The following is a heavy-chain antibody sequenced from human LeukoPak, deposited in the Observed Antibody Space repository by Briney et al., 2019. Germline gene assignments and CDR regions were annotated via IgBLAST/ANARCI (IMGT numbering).Heavy chain of an antibody. V-gene: IGHV3-53*01. CDR1: EFSVGSNY. CDR3: ARIYSSSWHDLDY. Sequence: GGSLRLSCAASEFSVGSNYMTWVRQAPGKGLEWVSVIYSGGSTYYADSVQGRFTISRDNSKNTLYLQMDSLRAEDTAVYYCARIYSSSWHDLDYWGQGTLVTVSS. J-gene: IGHJ4*02. D-gene: IGHD6-13*01. CDR2: IYSGGST.